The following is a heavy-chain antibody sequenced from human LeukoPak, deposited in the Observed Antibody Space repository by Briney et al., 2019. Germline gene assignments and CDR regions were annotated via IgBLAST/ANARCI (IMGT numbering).Heavy chain of an antibody. V-gene: IGHV3-48*02. CDR1: GFTFSTYT. Sequence: GGSLRLSCAASGFTFSTYTMNWVRQAPGKGLEWVSSISTSSTIYYADSVKGRFTISRDNAKNSLYLQMNSLRDEDTAVYFCARGRSITILRGVAISDGFDIWGQGTKVTVS. J-gene: IGHJ3*02. CDR3: ARGRSITILRGVAISDGFDI. CDR2: ISTSSTI. D-gene: IGHD3-10*01.